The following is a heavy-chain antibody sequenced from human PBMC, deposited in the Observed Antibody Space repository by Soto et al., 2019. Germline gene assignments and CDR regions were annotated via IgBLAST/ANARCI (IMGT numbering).Heavy chain of an antibody. D-gene: IGHD3-22*01. Sequence: SETLSLTCAVYGGSFSGYYWSWIRQPPGKGLEWIGEINHSGSTNYNPSLKSRVTISVDTSKNQFSLKLSSVTAADTAMYYCARARNYYDSSGYYRADFDYWGQGTLVTVSS. V-gene: IGHV4-34*01. J-gene: IGHJ4*02. CDR3: ARARNYYDSSGYYRADFDY. CDR1: GGSFSGYY. CDR2: INHSGST.